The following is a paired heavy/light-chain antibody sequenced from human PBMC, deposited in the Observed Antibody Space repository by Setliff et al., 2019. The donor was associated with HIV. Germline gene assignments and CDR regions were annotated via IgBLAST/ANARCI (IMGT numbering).Light chain of an antibody. Sequence: QSVLTQPPSASATPGQRVTISCSGSSSNIGSNIVIWYQQFPGMAPKLLIHSNNQRPSGVPDRFSGSKSGTSASLAIIGLQSDDEADYYCAAWDDSLNALIFGGGTKLTVL. CDR1: SSNIGSNI. CDR2: SNN. V-gene: IGLV1-44*01. J-gene: IGLJ2*01. CDR3: AAWDDSLNALI.
Heavy chain of an antibody. CDR3: ARSTGTPVYHESSGYNLY. V-gene: IGHV4-34*01. J-gene: IGHJ4*02. Sequence: QVQLQQWGAGLLKPSETLSLTCAVYGGSFSGYYWTWIRQPPGKGLEWIGEINHSGNTNYNPSLKSRVTISVDTSKNQFSLKLRSVTAADTAVYYCARSTGTPVYHESSGYNLYWGQGILVTVSS. CDR1: GGSFSGYY. D-gene: IGHD3-22*01. CDR2: INHSGNT.